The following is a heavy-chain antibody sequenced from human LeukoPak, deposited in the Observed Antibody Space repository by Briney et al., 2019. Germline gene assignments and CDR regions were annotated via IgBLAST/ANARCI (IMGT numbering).Heavy chain of an antibody. CDR1: GGSFSGYY. J-gene: IGHJ6*02. CDR3: ARGTYDYRKNYYYGMDV. V-gene: IGHV4-34*01. Sequence: ASETLSLTCVVYGGSFSGYYWSWIRQPPGKGLEWIGEINHSGSTNYNPSLKSRVTISVDTSKNQFSLKLSSVTAADTAMYYCARGTYDYRKNYYYGMDVWGQGTTVTVSS. D-gene: IGHD4-11*01. CDR2: INHSGST.